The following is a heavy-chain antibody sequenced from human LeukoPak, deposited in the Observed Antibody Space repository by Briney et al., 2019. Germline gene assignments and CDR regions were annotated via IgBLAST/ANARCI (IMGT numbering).Heavy chain of an antibody. V-gene: IGHV3-7*01. CDR1: GFPFRRYW. D-gene: IGHD1-14*01. CDR2: IKQDGSEK. J-gene: IGHJ4*02. Sequence: PGGSLRHSCVASGFPFRRYWMSWVRQAPGKGPEWVANIKQDGSEKYYVDSVKGRFTISKDNAQNSLYLQMNSLRVEDTAVYHCARDQGVRAPDDYWGQGTLVTVSS. CDR3: ARDQGVRAPDDY.